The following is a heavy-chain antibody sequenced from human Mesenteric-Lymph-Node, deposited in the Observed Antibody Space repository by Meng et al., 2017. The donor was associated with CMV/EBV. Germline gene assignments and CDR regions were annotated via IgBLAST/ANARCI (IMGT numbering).Heavy chain of an antibody. D-gene: IGHD6-6*01. Sequence: SETLSLTCTVSGGSISSGGYYWSWIRQHPGKGLEWIGYIYDSGSTYFNPSLKRRVTISLDTSKNHFSLRLTSVTAADTAVYYCARGSIAARPGENYYYYGMDVWGQGTTVTVSS. CDR2: IYDSGST. CDR1: GGSISSGGYY. V-gene: IGHV4-31*03. CDR3: ARGSIAARPGENYYYYGMDV. J-gene: IGHJ6*02.